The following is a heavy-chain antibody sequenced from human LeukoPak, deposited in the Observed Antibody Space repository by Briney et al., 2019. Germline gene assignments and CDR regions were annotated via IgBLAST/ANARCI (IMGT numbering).Heavy chain of an antibody. V-gene: IGHV3-11*01. CDR2: ISSSGSAI. CDR3: ARDREYYGSGSYYSHNWFDP. D-gene: IGHD3-10*01. CDR1: GFTFSDYY. J-gene: IGHJ5*02. Sequence: PGGSLRLSCAASGFTFSDYYMSWIRQAPGEGLEWVSYISSSGSAIHYADSVKGRFTISRDNAKNSLYLQMNSLRAEDTAVYYCARDREYYGSGSYYSHNWFDPWGQGTLVTVSS.